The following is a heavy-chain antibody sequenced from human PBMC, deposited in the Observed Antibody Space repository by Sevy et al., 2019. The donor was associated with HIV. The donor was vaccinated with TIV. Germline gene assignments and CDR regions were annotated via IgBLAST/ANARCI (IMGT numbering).Heavy chain of an antibody. CDR1: GYSFTGYY. CDR2: LNPNSGGT. Sequence: ASVKVSCKASGYSFTGYYMHWVRQAPGQGLEWMGWLNPNSGGTNYAQKFQGRVTMTRDTSISTAYMELSRLRPDDTAVYYCARYPDKVMVTYYYYGMDVWGQGISVTVSS. CDR3: ARYPDKVMVTYYYYGMDV. D-gene: IGHD5-18*01. V-gene: IGHV1-2*02. J-gene: IGHJ6*02.